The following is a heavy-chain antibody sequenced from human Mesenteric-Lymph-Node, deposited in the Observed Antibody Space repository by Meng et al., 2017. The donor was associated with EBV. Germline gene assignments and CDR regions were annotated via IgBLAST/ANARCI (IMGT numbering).Heavy chain of an antibody. J-gene: IGHJ4*02. CDR2: IYHSGST. V-gene: IGHV4-4*02. Sequence: QVQLQDSSPGLVKPSATLSLTCAFSGASISRDNWWSWVRQPPGKGLEWIGEIYHSGSTNYNPSLKSRVTISVDKSKRQFSLKLTSVTAADTAVYHCARFQRFGDFDWGQGTLVTVSS. D-gene: IGHD3-10*01. CDR3: ARFQRFGDFD. CDR1: GASISRDNW.